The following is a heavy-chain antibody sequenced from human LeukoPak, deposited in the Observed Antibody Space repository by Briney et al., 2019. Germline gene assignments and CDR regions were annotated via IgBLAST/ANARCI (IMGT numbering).Heavy chain of an antibody. V-gene: IGHV3-23*01. CDR3: ARGGSSTARPVDY. Sequence: GGSLRLSCAASEFTFNTYAMNWVRQAPGRGLEWVSVISSNSGNTYYADSVKGRFTISRDNSKNTLYLQMSSLRAEDTAVYYCARGGSSTARPVDYWGQGTLVTVSS. CDR1: EFTFNTYA. CDR2: ISSNSGNT. D-gene: IGHD2-2*01. J-gene: IGHJ4*02.